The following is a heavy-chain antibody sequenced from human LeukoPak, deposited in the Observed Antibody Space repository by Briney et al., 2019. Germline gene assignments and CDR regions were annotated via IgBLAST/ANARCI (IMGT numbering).Heavy chain of an antibody. CDR2: IIPIFGTA. J-gene: IGHJ4*02. V-gene: IGHV1-69*01. CDR3: ARAGSGTVVNPTDPYFDY. D-gene: IGHD4-23*01. CDR1: GGTFSSYA. Sequence: ASVKVSCKASGGTFSSYAISWVRQAPGQGLEWMGGIIPIFGTANYVQKFQGRVTITADESTSTAYMELSSLRSEDTAVYYCARAGSGTVVNPTDPYFDYWGQGTLVTVSS.